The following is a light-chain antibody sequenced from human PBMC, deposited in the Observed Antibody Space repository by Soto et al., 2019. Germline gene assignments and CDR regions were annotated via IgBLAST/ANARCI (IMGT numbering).Light chain of an antibody. V-gene: IGKV3-15*01. J-gene: IGKJ2*02. CDR1: QSVSSN. CDR2: GAS. Sequence: EIVMTQSPATLSVSPGERATLSCRASQSVSSNLAWYQQKPGQAPRLLIYGASTRVTGIPARFSRSGSGTAYTLTISSLQYEDFAVHYCQQYNNCPPCTFGQGTKLEIK. CDR3: QQYNNCPPCT.